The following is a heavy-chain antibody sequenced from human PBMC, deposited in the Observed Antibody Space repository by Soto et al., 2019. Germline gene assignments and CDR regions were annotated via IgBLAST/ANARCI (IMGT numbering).Heavy chain of an antibody. J-gene: IGHJ6*02. Sequence: VGSLRLSCAASGFTFSSYGVHWVRQAPGKGLEWVAVISYDGSNKYYADSVKGRFTISRDNSKNTLYLQMNSLRAEDTAVYYCAKVPYYYDSSGSDYYYYYGMDVWGQGTTVTVSS. CDR2: ISYDGSNK. CDR1: GFTFSSYG. V-gene: IGHV3-30*18. D-gene: IGHD3-22*01. CDR3: AKVPYYYDSSGSDYYYYYGMDV.